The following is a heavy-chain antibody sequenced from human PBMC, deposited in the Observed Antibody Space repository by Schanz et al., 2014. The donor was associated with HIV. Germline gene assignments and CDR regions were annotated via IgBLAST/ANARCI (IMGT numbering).Heavy chain of an antibody. J-gene: IGHJ4*02. Sequence: QVQLQESGPGLVKPSQTLSLTCTVSGGSISSGGYYWSWIRQHPGKGLEWIGYIYYSGSTYYNPSLKSRVTISVDPSKNQFSLKLSSVTAADTAVYYCARSYYYDGSPLPLDSWGQGTLVTVSS. CDR1: GGSISSGGYY. CDR3: ARSYYYDGSPLPLDS. V-gene: IGHV4-31*03. D-gene: IGHD3-22*01. CDR2: IYYSGST.